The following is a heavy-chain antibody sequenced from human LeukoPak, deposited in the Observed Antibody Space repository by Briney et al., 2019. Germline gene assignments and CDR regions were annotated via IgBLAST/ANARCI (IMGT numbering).Heavy chain of an antibody. CDR2: INHSGSSA. CDR1: GGSFSGYY. J-gene: IGHJ3*02. V-gene: IGHV4-34*01. D-gene: IGHD3-22*01. CDR3: ARTTSMIVVADYAFDI. Sequence: MSSETLSLTCAVYGGSFSGYYWNWIRQPPGEGLEWIGEINHSGSSANTNPSLKSRVTMSVDMSKNQFSLKLSNVTAADTAVYYCARTTSMIVVADYAFDIWGQGTMVTVSS.